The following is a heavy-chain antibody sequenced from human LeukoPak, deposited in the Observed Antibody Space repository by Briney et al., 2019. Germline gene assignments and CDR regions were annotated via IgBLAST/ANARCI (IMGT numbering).Heavy chain of an antibody. D-gene: IGHD3-3*01. V-gene: IGHV4-4*07. Sequence: PSETLSLTCTVSGGSICSYYWSWIRQPAGEGLEWIGRIYTSGSTNYNPSLKSRVTMSVDTSKNKVSLKLSSVTAADTAVYYRARGGTIFGVVPDAFDIWGQGTMVTVSS. J-gene: IGHJ3*02. CDR3: ARGGTIFGVVPDAFDI. CDR2: IYTSGST. CDR1: GGSICSYY.